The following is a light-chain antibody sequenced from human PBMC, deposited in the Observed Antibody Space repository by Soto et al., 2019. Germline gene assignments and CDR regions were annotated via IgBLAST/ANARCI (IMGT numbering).Light chain of an antibody. V-gene: IGKV3-20*01. CDR2: GAS. CDR1: QTVTGTY. Sequence: ENVLTQSPGTRCLSPGERATLSCRASQTVTGTYLAWYQQKPGQAPRLLVYGASSRDTGIPDRFSGRGSGTDFTLIITRLGPEDSAVYYWHQYGASPLSVCSPLPVGGGTKAEIK. CDR3: HQYGASPLSVCSPLP. J-gene: IGKJ4*01.